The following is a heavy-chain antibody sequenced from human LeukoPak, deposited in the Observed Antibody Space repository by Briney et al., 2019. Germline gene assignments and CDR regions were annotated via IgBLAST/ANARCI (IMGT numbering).Heavy chain of an antibody. CDR1: GYTFTSYD. CDR3: ARGRARGIAVAGPKHNWFDP. D-gene: IGHD6-19*01. J-gene: IGHJ5*02. V-gene: IGHV1-8*01. Sequence: ASVKVSCKASGYTFTSYDINWVRQATGQGLEWMGWMNPNSGNTGYAQKFQGRVTMTRNTSISTAYMELSSLRSEDTAVYYCARGRARGIAVAGPKHNWFDPWGQGTLVTVPS. CDR2: MNPNSGNT.